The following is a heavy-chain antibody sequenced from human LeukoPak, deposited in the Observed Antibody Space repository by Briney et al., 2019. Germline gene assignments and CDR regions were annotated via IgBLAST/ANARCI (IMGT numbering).Heavy chain of an antibody. V-gene: IGHV4-39*01. CDR3: ARGTRRERLLLVYYGLDV. D-gene: IGHD2-21*02. Sequence: PSETLSLTCTVSGGSISSSSYYWGWIRQPPGKGLEWIGSIYYSGSTYYNPSLKSRVTISVDTSKNQFSLKLSSVTAADTAVYYCARGTRRERLLLVYYGLDVWGRGTTVTVSS. J-gene: IGHJ6*02. CDR2: IYYSGST. CDR1: GGSISSSSYY.